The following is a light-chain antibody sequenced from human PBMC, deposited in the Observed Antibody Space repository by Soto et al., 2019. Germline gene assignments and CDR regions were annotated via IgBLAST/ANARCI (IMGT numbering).Light chain of an antibody. J-gene: IGKJ2*01. CDR1: QSVSSN. V-gene: IGKV3-15*01. CDR2: GAS. Sequence: EIVMTQSPATMSVSPGERATLSCRASQSVSSNLASYQQKPGQAPSLLIYGASTRATGIPARFSGNGYGTEFTLSISSLQSEDFAIYYCQQYHNGLMYTFGQGNKLEIK. CDR3: QQYHNGLMYT.